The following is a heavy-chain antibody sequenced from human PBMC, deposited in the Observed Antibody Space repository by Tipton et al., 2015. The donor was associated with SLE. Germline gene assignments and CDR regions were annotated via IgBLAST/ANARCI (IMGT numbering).Heavy chain of an antibody. CDR2: INQRGGT. Sequence: TLSLTCTVYGGSFSDYYWSWIRQPPGKGLEWIGEINQRGGTNYNPSLKRRVTISVDPAKNQFSLKLTSVTAADTAVYYCARGMLTWRGAIIGVDVWGQGTSVTVSS. D-gene: IGHD2-8*01. V-gene: IGHV4-34*01. CDR1: GGSFSDYY. CDR3: ARGMLTWRGAIIGVDV. J-gene: IGHJ6*02.